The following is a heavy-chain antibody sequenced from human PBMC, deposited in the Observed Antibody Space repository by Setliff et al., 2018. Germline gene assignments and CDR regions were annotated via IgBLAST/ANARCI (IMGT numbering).Heavy chain of an antibody. CDR1: GASITNINYY. CDR3: ARAWGRRDYSYIDV. V-gene: IGHV4-61*05. Sequence: SETLSLTCTVSGASITNINYYWGLIRQPPGKGLEWIGYIHFNEDTNEDTKYNASLKSRISISLDTSKNQFSLHLKSVTAADAAVYYCARAWGRRDYSYIDVWGRGTTVTVSS. CDR2: IHFNEDTNEDT. J-gene: IGHJ6*03. D-gene: IGHD7-27*01.